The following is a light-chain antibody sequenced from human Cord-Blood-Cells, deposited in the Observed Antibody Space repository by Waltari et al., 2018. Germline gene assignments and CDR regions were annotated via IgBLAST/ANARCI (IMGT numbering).Light chain of an antibody. Sequence: DIQMTQSPSAMSASVGDRVTITCRPSHGISNYLAWFQQKPGKAPKSLIYAASSLQSEVPSKFSGSGTGTDFTLTISSLQPEDVAAYFCQQYNNYPPEGLRYTLGQETKLKIK. CDR1: HGISNY. V-gene: IGKV1-16*02. J-gene: IGKJ2*01. CDR2: AAS. CDR3: QQYNNYPPEGLRYT.